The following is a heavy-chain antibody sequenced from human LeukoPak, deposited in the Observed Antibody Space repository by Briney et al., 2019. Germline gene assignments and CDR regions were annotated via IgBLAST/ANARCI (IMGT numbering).Heavy chain of an antibody. V-gene: IGHV4-59*08. CDR1: GGSISSYY. D-gene: IGHD6-13*01. CDR2: IYYSGST. Sequence: PSETLSLTCTVSGGSISSYYWSWIRQPPGKGLEWIGYIYYSGSTNYNPSLKSRVTISIDTYKNQFSMKLSSVTAADTAVYYCARRLAAATFDYWGQGTLVTVSS. J-gene: IGHJ4*02. CDR3: ARRLAAATFDY.